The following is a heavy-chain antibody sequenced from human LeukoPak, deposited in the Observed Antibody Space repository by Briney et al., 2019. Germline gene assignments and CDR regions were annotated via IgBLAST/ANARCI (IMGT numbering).Heavy chain of an antibody. CDR2: IYHSGST. J-gene: IGHJ5*02. Sequence: SETLSLTCTVSGYSISSGYCWGWIRQPPGKGLEWIGSIYHSGSTYYNPSLKSRVTISVDTSKNQFSLKLSSVTAADTAVYYCAREDIVVVVAAESWFDPWGQGTLVTVSS. D-gene: IGHD2-15*01. CDR3: AREDIVVVVAAESWFDP. CDR1: GYSISSGYC. V-gene: IGHV4-38-2*02.